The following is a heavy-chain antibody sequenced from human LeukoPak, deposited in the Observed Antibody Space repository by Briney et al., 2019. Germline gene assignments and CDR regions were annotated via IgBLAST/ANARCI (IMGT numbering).Heavy chain of an antibody. J-gene: IGHJ4*02. CDR3: ARDSHYDILTGYFHIDY. V-gene: IGHV4-4*07. Sequence: SETLSLTCTVSGGSISSYYWSWIRQPAGKGLEWIGRIYTSGSTNYNPSLKSRVTMSVDTSKNQFSLKLSSVTAADTAVYYCARDSHYDILTGYFHIDYWGQGTLVTVSS. CDR2: IYTSGST. CDR1: GGSISSYY. D-gene: IGHD3-9*01.